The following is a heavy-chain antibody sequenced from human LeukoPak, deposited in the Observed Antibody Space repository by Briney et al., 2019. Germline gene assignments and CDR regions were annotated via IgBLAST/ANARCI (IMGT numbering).Heavy chain of an antibody. J-gene: IGHJ4*02. D-gene: IGHD5-24*01. V-gene: IGHV4-59*01. CDR2: IYYSGST. Sequence: SETLSLTCTVSGGSISSYYWSWLRQPPGKGLEWIGYIYYSGSTNYNPSLKSRATISVDTSKNQFSLKLSSVTAADTAVYYCARGEMATIGGGDYWGQGTLVTVSS. CDR3: ARGEMATIGGGDY. CDR1: GGSISSYY.